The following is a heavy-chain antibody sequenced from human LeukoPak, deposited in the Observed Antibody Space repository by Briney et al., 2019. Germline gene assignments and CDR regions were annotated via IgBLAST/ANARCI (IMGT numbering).Heavy chain of an antibody. J-gene: IGHJ4*02. V-gene: IGHV4-30-2*01. Sequence: PSKTLSLTCAVSGASISSGTYSWSWIRQPPGKGLEWIGYISHSGSTHYSPSLKSRVTISVDRSENLFSLKVTSVTAADTAVYYCASSIYTYGPIDYWGQGTLVTVSS. CDR2: ISHSGST. CDR3: ASSIYTYGPIDY. D-gene: IGHD4-11*01. CDR1: GASISSGTYS.